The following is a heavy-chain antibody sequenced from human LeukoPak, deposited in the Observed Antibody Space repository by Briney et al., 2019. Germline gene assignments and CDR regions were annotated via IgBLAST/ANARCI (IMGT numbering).Heavy chain of an antibody. V-gene: IGHV1-24*01. D-gene: IGHD3-10*01. CDR2: FDPEDGET. J-gene: IGHJ1*01. Sequence: ASVKVSCKVSGYTLTELSMHWVRQAPGKGLEWRGGFDPEDGETIYAQKFQGRVTMTEDTSTDTAYMELSSLRSEDTAVYYCATRYTIHQSEYFQHWGQGTLVTVSS. CDR1: GYTLTELS. CDR3: ATRYTIHQSEYFQH.